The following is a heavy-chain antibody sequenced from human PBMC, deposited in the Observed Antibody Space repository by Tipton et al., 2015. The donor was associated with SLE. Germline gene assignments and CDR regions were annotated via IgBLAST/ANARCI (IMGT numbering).Heavy chain of an antibody. CDR1: GFTFSGYA. V-gene: IGHV3-64*01. CDR3: ARGGYCSTDSCSLYWYLDL. J-gene: IGHJ2*01. Sequence: SLRLSCAASGFTFSGYAMHWVRQAPGKGLEYVSAITADGGITDNANSVKGRFTISRDNSKNMLYLQMVSLRAEDMGVYYCARGGYCSTDSCSLYWYLDLWGRGTLVTVSS. CDR2: ITADGGIT. D-gene: IGHD2-2*01.